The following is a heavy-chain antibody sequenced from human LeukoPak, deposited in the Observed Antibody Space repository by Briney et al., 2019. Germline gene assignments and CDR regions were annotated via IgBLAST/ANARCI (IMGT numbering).Heavy chain of an antibody. Sequence: GASVKVSCKTSGYTFTRHDIHWVRQGTGQGLEWMGWMNPNTGNAGYAQTFQGRVTMTRNTAISTAYMELSGLRSDDTAVFFCVRGFYGSETYYFDSWGQETLVTVSS. J-gene: IGHJ4*02. CDR3: VRGFYGSETYYFDS. CDR1: GYTFTRHD. D-gene: IGHD4-17*01. V-gene: IGHV1-8*01. CDR2: MNPNTGNA.